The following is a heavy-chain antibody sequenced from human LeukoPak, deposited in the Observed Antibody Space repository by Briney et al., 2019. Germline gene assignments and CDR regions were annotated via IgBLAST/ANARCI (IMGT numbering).Heavy chain of an antibody. CDR3: ARVSYDLWSGYYPDY. D-gene: IGHD3-3*01. J-gene: IGHJ4*02. CDR2: ISSSGSTI. V-gene: IGHV3-11*01. CDR1: GFTFSDYY. Sequence: GGSLRLSCAASGFTFSDYYMSWIRQAPGKGLEWVSYISSSGSTIYYADSVKGRFTISRDNAKNSLYLQMNSLRAEDTAVYYCARVSYDLWSGYYPDYWGQGTLVTVSS.